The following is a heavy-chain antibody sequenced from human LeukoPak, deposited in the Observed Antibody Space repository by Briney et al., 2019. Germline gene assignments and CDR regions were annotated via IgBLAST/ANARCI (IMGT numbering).Heavy chain of an antibody. J-gene: IGHJ6*02. CDR1: GYTFTSYY. CDR3: AIHTVTKDTSADYYYGMDV. D-gene: IGHD4-11*01. V-gene: IGHV1-46*01. Sequence: ASVKVSCKASGYTFTSYYMHWVRQASGQGLEWMGLINPSGGSTSYAQKFQGRVTMTRDTSTSTVYMELSSLRSEDTAVYYCAIHTVTKDTSADYYYGMDVWGQGTTVTVSS. CDR2: INPSGGST.